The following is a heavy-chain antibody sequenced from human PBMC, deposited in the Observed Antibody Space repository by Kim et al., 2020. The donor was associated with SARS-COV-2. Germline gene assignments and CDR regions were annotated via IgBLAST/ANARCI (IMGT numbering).Heavy chain of an antibody. CDR3: ARGGYGSML. J-gene: IGHJ4*02. CDR1: GFTFGVYE. CDR2: ISSSSSAI. Sequence: GGSLRLSCAASGFTFGVYEMNWVRQAPGKGLEWIAYISSSSSAIYYADSVKGTFTISIDNAKDSLFLEMNSLSVEDTGTYYCARGGYGSMLWGQGTLVTVSS. V-gene: IGHV3-48*03. D-gene: IGHD2-8*01.